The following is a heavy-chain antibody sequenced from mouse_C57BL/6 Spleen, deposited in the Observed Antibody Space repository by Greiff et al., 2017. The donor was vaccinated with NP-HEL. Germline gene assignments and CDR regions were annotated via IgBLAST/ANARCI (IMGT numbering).Heavy chain of an antibody. J-gene: IGHJ1*03. V-gene: IGHV5-9*01. CDR3: ARHEGYYGRDWYCDV. Sequence: EVQVVESGGGLVKPGGSLKLSCAASGFTFSSYTMSWVRQTPEKRLEWVATISGGGGNTYYPDSVKGRFTISRDNAQNPLYLQMSSLRSEDTALYYGARHEGYYGRDWYCDVWGTGTTGTVSS. CDR2: ISGGGGNT. CDR1: GFTFSSYT. D-gene: IGHD2-3*01.